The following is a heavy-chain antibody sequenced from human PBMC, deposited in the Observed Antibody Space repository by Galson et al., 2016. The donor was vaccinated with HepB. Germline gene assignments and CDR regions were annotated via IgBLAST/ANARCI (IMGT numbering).Heavy chain of an antibody. D-gene: IGHD6-19*01. Sequence: SLRLSCAVSGFTFDDYAMHWVRQAPGKGLEWVSGISWNSGTIGYADSVKGRFTISRDNARNSLYLQMNSLKVEDTALYFCARDFVGPLAVAGPSHWGQGTLVTVSS. CDR1: GFTFDDYA. J-gene: IGHJ1*01. CDR2: ISWNSGTI. V-gene: IGHV3-9*01. CDR3: ARDFVGPLAVAGPSH.